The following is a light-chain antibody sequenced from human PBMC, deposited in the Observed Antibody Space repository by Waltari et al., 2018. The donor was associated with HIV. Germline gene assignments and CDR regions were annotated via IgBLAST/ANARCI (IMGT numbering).Light chain of an antibody. CDR1: QTISDNN. V-gene: IGKV3-20*01. Sequence: EIVLTQSPGTLSLSPGDRATLSCRASQTISDNNLVWYQQKPGQSPRLLMFGASKRATGIPDRFSGGGSGTDFTLTINRLEPEDFAMYYCQQYGSSRWTFGPGTQVEIK. J-gene: IGKJ1*01. CDR2: GAS. CDR3: QQYGSSRWT.